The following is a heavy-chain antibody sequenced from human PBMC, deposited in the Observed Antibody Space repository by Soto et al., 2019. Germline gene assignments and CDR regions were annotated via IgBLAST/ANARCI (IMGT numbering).Heavy chain of an antibody. CDR1: GFAFSTYA. CDR3: AKVTKRAAAGRYEYYKYGMDV. V-gene: IGHV3-23*01. D-gene: IGHD6-13*01. J-gene: IGHJ6*02. Sequence: SLRLSCAASGFAFSTYAMTWVRQAPGKGLEWVSVISGSGGSSYYAASVKGRFTISRDNSKNTLFLQMNGLRAEDTAVYYCAKVTKRAAAGRYEYYKYGMDVWGQGATVTVSS. CDR2: ISGSGGSS.